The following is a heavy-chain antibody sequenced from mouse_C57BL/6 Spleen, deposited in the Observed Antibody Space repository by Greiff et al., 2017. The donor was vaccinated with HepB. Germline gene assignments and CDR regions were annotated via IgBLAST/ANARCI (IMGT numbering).Heavy chain of an antibody. V-gene: IGHV3-6*01. CDR1: GYSITSGYY. D-gene: IGHD3-2*02. Sequence: DVQLQESGPGLVKPSQSLSLTCSVTGYSITSGYYWNWIRQFPGNKLEWMGYISYDGSNNYNPYLKNRISITRDTSKNQFFLKLNSVTTEDTATYYCAKDATAQAPHYAMDYWGQGTSVTVSS. J-gene: IGHJ4*01. CDR2: ISYDGSN. CDR3: AKDATAQAPHYAMDY.